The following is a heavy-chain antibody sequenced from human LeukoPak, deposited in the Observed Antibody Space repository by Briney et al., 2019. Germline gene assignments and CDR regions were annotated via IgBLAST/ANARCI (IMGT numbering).Heavy chain of an antibody. CDR1: GYTFTTYA. V-gene: IGHV7-4-1*02. J-gene: IGHJ4*02. D-gene: IGHD3-9*01. CDR2: INTNTGNP. CDR3: ARAETVILTGYYPPAGAFDY. Sequence: ASVKVSCKTSGYTFTTYAMNWVRQAPGQGLERLGWINTNTGNPAYAQGFTGRFVFSLDTSVSTAYLQISSLKAEDTAVYYCARAETVILTGYYPPAGAFDYWGQGTLVTVSS.